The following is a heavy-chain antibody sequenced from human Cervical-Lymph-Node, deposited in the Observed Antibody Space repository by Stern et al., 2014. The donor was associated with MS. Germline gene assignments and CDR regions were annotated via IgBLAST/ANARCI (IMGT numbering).Heavy chain of an antibody. CDR2: ISGSGTTT. D-gene: IGHD6-13*01. CDR3: VRVGSTVAAGILDY. Sequence: QVQLVESGGGLVKPGGSLRLSCAASRFTFSDYYMSWIRQAPGKGLEWVSYISGSGTTTHYADSVKGRFTTSRDNAKNSLYLQMNSLRVEDTAMYYCVRVGSTVAAGILDYWGQGTLVTVSS. V-gene: IGHV3-11*01. CDR1: RFTFSDYY. J-gene: IGHJ4*02.